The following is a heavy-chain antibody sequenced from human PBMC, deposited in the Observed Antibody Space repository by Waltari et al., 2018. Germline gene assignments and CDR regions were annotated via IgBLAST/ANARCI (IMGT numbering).Heavy chain of an antibody. CDR1: GYSISSGYY. CDR3: ARDPYGDYELGY. CDR2: IYHSGST. J-gene: IGHJ4*02. V-gene: IGHV4-38-2*02. Sequence: QVQLQESGPGLVKPSETLSLTCAVSGYSISSGYYWGWIRQPPGKGLEWIGSIYHSGSTYYIPSLKSRVTISVDTSKNPFSLKLSSVTAADTAVYYCARDPYGDYELGYWGQGTLVTVSS. D-gene: IGHD4-17*01.